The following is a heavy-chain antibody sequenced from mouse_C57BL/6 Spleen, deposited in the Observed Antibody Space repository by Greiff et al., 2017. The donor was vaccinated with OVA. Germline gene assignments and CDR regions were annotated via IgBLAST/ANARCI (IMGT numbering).Heavy chain of an antibody. J-gene: IGHJ4*01. CDR1: GFTFSDYG. CDR2: ISSGSSTI. CDR3: ARGDYDGDYYAMDY. D-gene: IGHD2-4*01. V-gene: IGHV5-17*01. Sequence: EVQRVESGGGLVKPGGSLKLSCAASGFTFSDYGMHWVRQAPEKGLEWVAYISSGSSTIYYADTVKGRFTISRDNAKNTLYLQMTSQRTEDTAMYYCARGDYDGDYYAMDYWGQGTSVTVSS.